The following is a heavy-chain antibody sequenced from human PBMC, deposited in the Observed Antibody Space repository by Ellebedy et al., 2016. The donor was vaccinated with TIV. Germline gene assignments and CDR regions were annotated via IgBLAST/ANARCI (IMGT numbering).Heavy chain of an antibody. D-gene: IGHD1-26*01. CDR2: ILPILGIT. CDR3: AREGGSFYFPFDS. V-gene: IGHV1-69*10. Sequence: ASVKVSCKASGGTFSSDSISWVRQAPGQGLEWMGGILPILGITNYAQKFQGRVTITADKSTITAYMELSSLTSDDTAVYYCAREGGSFYFPFDSWGQGTLVTVSS. CDR1: GGTFSSDS. J-gene: IGHJ4*02.